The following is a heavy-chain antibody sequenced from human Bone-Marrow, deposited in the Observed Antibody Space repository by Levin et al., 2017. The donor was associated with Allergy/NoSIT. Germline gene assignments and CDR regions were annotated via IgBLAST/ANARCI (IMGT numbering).Heavy chain of an antibody. CDR2: ISSSATTI. V-gene: IGHV3-48*01. J-gene: IGHJ5*02. D-gene: IGHD3-9*01. Sequence: GESLKISCAGSGFTFSRDPMNWVRQAPGKGLEWLSYISSSATTIYYADSVKGRFTISRDNARNSVFLQINSLRADDPAIYYCARGGSYHCLVAWGQGSLVTVSS. CDR1: GFTFSRDP. CDR3: ARGGSYHCLVA.